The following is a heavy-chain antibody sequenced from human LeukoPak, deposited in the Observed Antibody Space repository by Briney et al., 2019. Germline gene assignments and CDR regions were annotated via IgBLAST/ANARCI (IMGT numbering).Heavy chain of an antibody. J-gene: IGHJ4*02. CDR3: ARQEYYYGSGSEFDY. V-gene: IGHV4-61*02. Sequence: SETLSLTCTVSGGSISSGSYYWSRIRQPAGKGLEWIGRIYTSGSTNYNPSLKSRVTISVDTSKNQFSLKLSSVTAADTAVYYCARQEYYYGSGSEFDYWGQGTLVTVSS. CDR2: IYTSGST. D-gene: IGHD3-10*01. CDR1: GGSISSGSYY.